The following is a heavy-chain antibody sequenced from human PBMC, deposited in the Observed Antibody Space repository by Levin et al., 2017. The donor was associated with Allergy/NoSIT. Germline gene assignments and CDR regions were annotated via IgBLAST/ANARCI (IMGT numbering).Heavy chain of an antibody. CDR3: ARDRCSGGSCYSHQGGY. CDR2: ISSSSSTI. CDR1: GFTFSSYS. V-gene: IGHV3-48*04. J-gene: IGHJ4*02. D-gene: IGHD2-15*01. Sequence: LSLTCAASGFTFSSYSMNWVRQAPGKGLEWVSYISSSSSTIYYADSVKGRFTISRDNAKNSLYLQMNSLRAEDTAVYYCARDRCSGGSCYSHQGGYWGQGTLVTVSS.